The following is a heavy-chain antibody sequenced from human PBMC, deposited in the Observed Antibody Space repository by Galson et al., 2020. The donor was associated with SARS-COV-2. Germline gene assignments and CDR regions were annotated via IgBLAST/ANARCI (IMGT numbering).Heavy chain of an antibody. V-gene: IGHV4-59*11. CDR2: VYNSGGT. D-gene: IGHD2-21*02. CDR1: GASISNHY. CDR3: AGTDEIIDPNYYFDS. J-gene: IGHJ4*02. Sequence: SETLSLTCTVSGASISNHYWSWIRQPPGKGLEWIGYVYNSGGTNYNPPLKSRVTISIDLSKSQFSLKLRYVTAADTAVYYCAGTDEIIDPNYYFDSWGQGTLVTVSS.